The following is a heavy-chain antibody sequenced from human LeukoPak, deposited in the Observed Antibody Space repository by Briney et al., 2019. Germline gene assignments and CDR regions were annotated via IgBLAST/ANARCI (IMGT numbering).Heavy chain of an antibody. D-gene: IGHD3-10*01. Sequence: GASVKVSCKASGYTFTSYYMHWVRQAPGQGLEWMGIINPSGGSTSYAQKFQGRVTMTRDTSTSTVYMELSSLRSEDTAVYYCARVVEPDITMVRGADDAFDIWGQGTMVTVSS. CDR3: ARVVEPDITMVRGADDAFDI. V-gene: IGHV1-46*01. J-gene: IGHJ3*02. CDR1: GYTFTSYY. CDR2: INPSGGST.